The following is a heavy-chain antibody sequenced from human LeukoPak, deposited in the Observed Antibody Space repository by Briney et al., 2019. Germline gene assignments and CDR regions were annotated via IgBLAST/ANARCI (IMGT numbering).Heavy chain of an antibody. V-gene: IGHV4-38-2*02. D-gene: IGHD3-10*02. Sequence: SETLSLTCTVSGYSISSDYYWGWIRQPPGRGLEWIGTIYHSGSTYYNPSLKSRVTISVDTSKNQFSLKLSSVTAADTAVYYCARDPYYVTTYYYYMDVWGKGTTVTVSS. J-gene: IGHJ6*03. CDR2: IYHSGST. CDR3: ARDPYYVTTYYYYMDV. CDR1: GYSISSDYY.